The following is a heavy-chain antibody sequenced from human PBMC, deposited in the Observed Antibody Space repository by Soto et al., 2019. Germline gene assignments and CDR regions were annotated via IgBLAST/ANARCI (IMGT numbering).Heavy chain of an antibody. J-gene: IGHJ4*02. CDR1: GGSISSDGYY. V-gene: IGHV4-31*03. CDR3: ARGGYSYGPGPDY. CDR2: IYYSGST. Sequence: SETLSLTCTVSGGSISSDGYYWSWIRQHPGKGLEWIGYIYYSGSTYYNPSLKSRVTISVDTSKNQFSLKLSSGTAADTAVYYCARGGYSYGPGPDYWGQGTLVTVSS. D-gene: IGHD5-18*01.